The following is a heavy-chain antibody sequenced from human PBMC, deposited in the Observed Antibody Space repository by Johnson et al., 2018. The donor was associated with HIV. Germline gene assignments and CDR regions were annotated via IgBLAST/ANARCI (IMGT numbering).Heavy chain of an antibody. CDR3: VKVQDEWFRALVAFDI. J-gene: IGHJ3*02. V-gene: IGHV3-30*18. CDR1: GFNFSSYG. D-gene: IGHD3-10*01. CDR2: ISYDGSKK. Sequence: QEQLVESGGGVVQPGRSLRLSCVVSGFNFSSYGMHWVRQAPGKGLEWVAVISYDGSKKYHADSVKGRFTISRDNSKNTLYLQMNTLRAEDTAVYYCVKVQDEWFRALVAFDIWGQGTMVTVSS.